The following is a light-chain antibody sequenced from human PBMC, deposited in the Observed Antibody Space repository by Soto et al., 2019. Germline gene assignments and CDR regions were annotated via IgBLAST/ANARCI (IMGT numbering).Light chain of an antibody. CDR1: QGISTY. J-gene: IGKJ5*01. V-gene: IGKV3-11*02. Sequence: LTQSPATLSLSPGERATLSCTASQGISTYIAWYQQKPGHPPRLLMFDASRRVAGIPPRFSGGGFGREFTLTISSLEPEDFAIYYCQQRGETFGPGTRLE. CDR2: DAS. CDR3: QQRGET.